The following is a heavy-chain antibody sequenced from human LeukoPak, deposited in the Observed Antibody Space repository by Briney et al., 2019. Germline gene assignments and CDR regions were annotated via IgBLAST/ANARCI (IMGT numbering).Heavy chain of an antibody. CDR1: GYSFSGHY. J-gene: IGHJ4*02. Sequence: ASVKVSCKASGYSFSGHYLHWVRQAPGQGLEWMGWMNPNSGNTGYAQKFQGRVTMTRNTSISTAYMELSSLRSEDTAVYYCARDYDSSGYYYNWGQGTLVTVSS. D-gene: IGHD3-22*01. CDR2: MNPNSGNT. V-gene: IGHV1-8*02. CDR3: ARDYDSSGYYYN.